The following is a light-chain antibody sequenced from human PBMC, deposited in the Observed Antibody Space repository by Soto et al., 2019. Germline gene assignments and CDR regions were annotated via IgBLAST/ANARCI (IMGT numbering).Light chain of an antibody. V-gene: IGKV4-1*01. CDR3: QQYYNTPYT. J-gene: IGKJ2*01. CDR1: QSVLYSSNNKNY. CDR2: WAS. Sequence: IVMTQSPDSLAVSLGERATINCKSSQSVLYSSNNKNYLAWYQQKPRQPPKLLIYWASTRESGVPDRFSGSGSGTDFTLTISSLQAEDVAVYYCQQYYNTPYTFGQGTKLEIK.